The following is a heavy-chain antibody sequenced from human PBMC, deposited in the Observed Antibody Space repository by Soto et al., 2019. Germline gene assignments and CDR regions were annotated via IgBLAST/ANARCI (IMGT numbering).Heavy chain of an antibody. V-gene: IGHV3-48*03. CDR2: ISSSGSSV. CDR1: RGTFSTYE. D-gene: IGHD5-12*01. Sequence: GGSLRLSCAASRGTFSTYEMHWVRQAPGKGLEWVACISSSGSSVYYADSVKGRFTISRDNSRNSLYLQMNSLRDEDTALYYCVRYCSSTLCNGVATRPFDYWGQGALVTVSS. CDR3: VRYCSSTLCNGVATRPFDY. J-gene: IGHJ4*02.